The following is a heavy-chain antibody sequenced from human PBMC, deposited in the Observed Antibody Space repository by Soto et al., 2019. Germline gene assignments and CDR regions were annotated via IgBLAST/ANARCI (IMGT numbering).Heavy chain of an antibody. J-gene: IGHJ1*01. CDR2: IYHSATT. Sequence: SETRSLPCAVSGDSLLSIYHWAWIRQPPGRGLAWIASIYHSATTYYTPSLKSRVTISVDTSKNQFPLRLSSVTAADSPAHYCARTDNVGYYTHFGQGNLVTVS. D-gene: IGHD3-3*01. CDR3: ARTDNVGYYTH. CDR1: GDSLLSIYH. V-gene: IGHV4-38-2*01.